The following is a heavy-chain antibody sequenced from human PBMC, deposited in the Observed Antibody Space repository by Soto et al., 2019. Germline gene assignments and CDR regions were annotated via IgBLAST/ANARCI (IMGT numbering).Heavy chain of an antibody. V-gene: IGHV3-7*05. J-gene: IGHJ4*02. CDR1: GFDFSDYL. CDR3: ARDGVAPGLYFDH. Sequence: PGGSLRLSCAASGFDFSDYLMNWVRQAPGKGLEWVASIKYDGAEKTYVDSVKGRFTISRDNPKNSVYLQMASLRAEDTAVYYCARDGVAPGLYFDHWGQGTPVTVSS. D-gene: IGHD3-10*01. CDR2: IKYDGAEK.